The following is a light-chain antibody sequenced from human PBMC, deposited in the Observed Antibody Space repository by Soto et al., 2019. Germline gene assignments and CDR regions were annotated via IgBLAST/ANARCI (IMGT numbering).Light chain of an antibody. CDR1: SSDVGAYNY. CDR3: SSYTSSSTYV. Sequence: QLVLTQPASVSGSPGQSITISCAGTSSDVGAYNYVSWYQQHPGNAPKLVIYDVTNRPSGVSNRFSGSKSGNTASLTISGLQAEDEADYYCSSYTSSSTYVFGTATKVTVL. J-gene: IGLJ1*01. V-gene: IGLV2-14*03. CDR2: DVT.